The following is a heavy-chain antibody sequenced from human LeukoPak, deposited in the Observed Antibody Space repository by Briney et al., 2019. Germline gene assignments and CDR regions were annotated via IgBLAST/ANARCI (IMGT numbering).Heavy chain of an antibody. D-gene: IGHD2-15*01. V-gene: IGHV1-2*02. CDR2: INPNSGGT. CDR3: ARSSVVAATLDY. J-gene: IGHJ4*02. Sequence: ASVKVSCTASGYTFTGYYMHWVRQAPGQGLEWMGWINPNSGGTNYAQNFQGRVTMTRDTSISTAYMELSRLRSDDTAVYYFARSSVVAATLDYWGQGTLVTVSS. CDR1: GYTFTGYY.